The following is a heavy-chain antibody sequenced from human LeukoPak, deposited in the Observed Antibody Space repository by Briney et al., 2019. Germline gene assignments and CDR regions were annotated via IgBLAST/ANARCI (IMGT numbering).Heavy chain of an antibody. CDR1: GFIFRNYA. V-gene: IGHV3-21*01. J-gene: IGHJ4*02. CDR2: LNGGSGNI. D-gene: IGHD6-13*01. Sequence: GGSLRLSCAASGFIFRNYAMGWVRQAPGKGLEWVSALNGGSGNIYYADSVKGRFTISRDNAKNSLYLQMNSLRAEDTAVYYCARDPPSIAAADTFDYWGQGTLVTVSS. CDR3: ARDPPSIAAADTFDY.